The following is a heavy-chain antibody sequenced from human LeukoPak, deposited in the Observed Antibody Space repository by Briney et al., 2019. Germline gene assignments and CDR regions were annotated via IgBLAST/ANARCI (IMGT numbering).Heavy chain of an antibody. Sequence: SETLSLTCTVSGGSMSNYHWDWIRQPAGKGLEWIGRISSSGSTNYNPSLKSRVTMSLDTSKNLFSLKLASVTAADTAVYYCAREGGVPTYRFHYFCYIDVWGKGTTVAVSS. CDR3: AREGGVPTYRFHYFCYIDV. J-gene: IGHJ6*03. D-gene: IGHD3-16*01. CDR1: GGSMSNYH. V-gene: IGHV4-4*07. CDR2: ISSSGST.